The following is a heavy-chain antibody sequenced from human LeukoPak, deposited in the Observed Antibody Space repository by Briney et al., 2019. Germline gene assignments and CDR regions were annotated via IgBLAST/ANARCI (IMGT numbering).Heavy chain of an antibody. CDR3: AKMIVVVVAATDDAFDI. D-gene: IGHD2-15*01. CDR1: RFTFSSYA. J-gene: IGHJ3*02. Sequence: PGGSLRLSCAASRFTFSSYAMSWDRQAPGKGLEWVSGISDSGGSTYYADSVKGRFTISRDNSKNTLYLQMNSLRAEDTAVYYCAKMIVVVVAATDDAFDIWGQGTMVTVSS. CDR2: ISDSGGST. V-gene: IGHV3-23*01.